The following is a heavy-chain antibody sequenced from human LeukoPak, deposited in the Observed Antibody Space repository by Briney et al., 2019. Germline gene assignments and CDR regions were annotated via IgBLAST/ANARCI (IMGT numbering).Heavy chain of an antibody. CDR3: ARGSDDSSGYYLS. CDR2: IYHSGST. V-gene: IGHV4-30-2*01. J-gene: IGHJ5*02. CDR1: GGSISSGGYS. D-gene: IGHD3-22*01. Sequence: SETLSLTCAVSGGSISSGGYSWSWIRQPPGKGLEWIGYIYHSGSTYYNPSLKSRVTISVDRSKNQFSLKLSSVTAADTAVYYCARGSDDSSGYYLSWGQGTLVTVSS.